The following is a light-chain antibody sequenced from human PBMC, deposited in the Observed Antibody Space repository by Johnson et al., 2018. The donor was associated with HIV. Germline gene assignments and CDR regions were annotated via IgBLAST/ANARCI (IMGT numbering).Light chain of an antibody. CDR3: GTWDSSLSAV. CDR2: DNN. J-gene: IGLJ1*01. CDR1: SSNIGNNY. V-gene: IGLV1-51*01. Sequence: QSVLTQPPSMSAAPGQRVTISCSGSSSNIGNNYVSWYQQLPGRAPKLLIYDNNKRPSGIPDRFSGSKSGTSATLAITGLQTGDEADYYCGTWDSSLSAVFGTGTKVTVL.